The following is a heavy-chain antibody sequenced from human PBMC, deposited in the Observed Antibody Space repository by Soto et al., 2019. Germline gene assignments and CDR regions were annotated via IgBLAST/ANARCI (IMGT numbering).Heavy chain of an antibody. CDR3: VKVSTFYDILTGYYSTNFFGP. CDR2: ISSDGDIT. CDR1: GFTFSEYS. V-gene: IGHV3-64D*06. Sequence: GGSLRLSCSASGFTFSEYSMHWVRQAPGKGLQYVSTISSDGDITYYADSVKGRFTISRDNSKNTLYLQMNSLRPEDTAVYYCVKVSTFYDILTGYYSTNFFGPWGQGTLVTVSS. J-gene: IGHJ5*02. D-gene: IGHD3-9*01.